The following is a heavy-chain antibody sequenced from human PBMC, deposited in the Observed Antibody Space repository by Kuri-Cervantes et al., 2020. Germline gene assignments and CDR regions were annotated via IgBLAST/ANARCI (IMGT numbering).Heavy chain of an antibody. CDR2: INPSGGGT. V-gene: IGHV1-46*01. CDR1: GYTFTSYY. D-gene: IGHD3-22*01. Sequence: ASVKVSCKASGYTFTSYYMHWVRQAPGQGLEWMGIINPSGGGTSYAQKFQGRVTMTRDTSTSTVYMELSSLRSEDTAVYYCARDQFDYDSSGIFDYWGQGTLVTVSS. J-gene: IGHJ4*02. CDR3: ARDQFDYDSSGIFDY.